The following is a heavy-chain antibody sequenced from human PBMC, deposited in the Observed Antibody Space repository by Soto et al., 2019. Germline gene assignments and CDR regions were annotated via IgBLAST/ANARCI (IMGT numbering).Heavy chain of an antibody. Sequence: PSETLCLSCTFAGGSISSYGGSLIRQPPGKGLELIGYIYYSGSSNYNPSLKSRVTISVDTSKNQFSLKLSSVTAADTAVYYCARAGNGEKYYYFDYWGQGTLVTVSS. CDR1: GGSISSYG. CDR2: IYYSGSS. J-gene: IGHJ4*02. V-gene: IGHV4-59*01. D-gene: IGHD2-8*01. CDR3: ARAGNGEKYYYFDY.